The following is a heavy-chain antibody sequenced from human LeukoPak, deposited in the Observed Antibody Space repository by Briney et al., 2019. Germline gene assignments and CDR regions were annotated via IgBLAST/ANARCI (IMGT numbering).Heavy chain of an antibody. D-gene: IGHD3-10*01. CDR2: ISGSGGST. Sequence: GGSLRLSCAASGFTFSSYAMSWVRQAPGKGLEWVSAISGSGGSTYYADSVKGRFTISGDNSKNTLYLQMNSLRAEDTAVYYCAKSQRHYGREVYYFDYWGQGTLVTVSS. J-gene: IGHJ4*02. V-gene: IGHV3-23*01. CDR1: GFTFSSYA. CDR3: AKSQRHYGREVYYFDY.